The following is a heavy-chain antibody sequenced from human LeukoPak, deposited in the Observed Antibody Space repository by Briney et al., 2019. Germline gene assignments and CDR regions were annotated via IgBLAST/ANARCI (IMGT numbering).Heavy chain of an antibody. Sequence: GGSLRLSCAASGFTFSSYWMHWVRQAPGKGLVWVSRINSDGISTTYADSVKGRFTISRDNAKNTLYLQMNSLRAEDTAVYYCARPLRVVITPSHAFDIWGQGTMVTVSS. CDR3: ARPLRVVITPSHAFDI. CDR2: INSDGIST. CDR1: GFTFSSYW. D-gene: IGHD3-22*01. V-gene: IGHV3-74*01. J-gene: IGHJ3*02.